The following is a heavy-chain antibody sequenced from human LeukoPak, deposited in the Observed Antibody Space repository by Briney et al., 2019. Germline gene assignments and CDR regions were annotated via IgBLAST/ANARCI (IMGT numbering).Heavy chain of an antibody. CDR3: ARHGTEGNSGSWLDP. J-gene: IGHJ5*02. CDR1: GGSISSGGYY. D-gene: IGHD1/OR15-1a*01. Sequence: SETLSLTCTVSGGSISSGGYYWSWIRQPPGKGLEWIGYIYHSGSTYYNPSLKSRVTISVDTSKTQFFLKLNSVTAADTAVYYCARHGTEGNSGSWLDPWGQGTLVTVSS. V-gene: IGHV4-30-2*01. CDR2: IYHSGST.